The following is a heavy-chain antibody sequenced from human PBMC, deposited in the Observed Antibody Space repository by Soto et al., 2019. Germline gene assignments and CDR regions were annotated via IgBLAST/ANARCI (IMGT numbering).Heavy chain of an antibody. J-gene: IGHJ6*02. V-gene: IGHV1-2*04. Sequence: GASVKVSCKASGYTFTGYYMHWVRQAPGQGLEWMGWINPNSGGTNYAQKFQGWVTVTRDTSISTAYMELSRLSSDDTAVYYCARSYYYGSGSYRPHYYYYGMDVWGQGTTVTVSS. CDR3: ARSYYYGSGSYRPHYYYYGMDV. CDR2: INPNSGGT. CDR1: GYTFTGYY. D-gene: IGHD3-10*01.